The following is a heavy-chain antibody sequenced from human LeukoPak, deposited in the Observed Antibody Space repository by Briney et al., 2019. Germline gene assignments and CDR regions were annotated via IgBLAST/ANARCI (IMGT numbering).Heavy chain of an antibody. CDR3: AEDPTGYSSGERLFDY. Sequence: PGGSLRLSCAASGFTFSSYGMHWVRQAPGKGREWVAFIRYDGSNKYYTDSVKRSFTISRDTSKNTLYLQMNSRRAEDTAVYYRAEDPTGYSSGERLFDYWGQGTLVTVSS. CDR2: IRYDGSNK. J-gene: IGHJ4*02. D-gene: IGHD6-19*01. V-gene: IGHV3-30*02. CDR1: GFTFSSYG.